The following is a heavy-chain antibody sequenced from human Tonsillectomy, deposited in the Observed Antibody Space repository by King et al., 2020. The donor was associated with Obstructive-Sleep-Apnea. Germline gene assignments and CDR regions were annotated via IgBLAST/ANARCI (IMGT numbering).Heavy chain of an antibody. D-gene: IGHD5-18*01. Sequence: VQLVESGGGLVQPGRSLRLSCAASGFTFDDYAIHWVRQTPGKGLEWVSGISWDSDSIGYADSVKGRFTISRDNAKNSLYLQMNSLRPEDTALYYCAKDTXTGYTYGRGFXYXGQGTLVTVSS. V-gene: IGHV3-9*01. CDR3: AKDTXTGYTYGRGFXY. CDR1: GFTFDDYA. J-gene: IGHJ4*02. CDR2: ISWDSDSI.